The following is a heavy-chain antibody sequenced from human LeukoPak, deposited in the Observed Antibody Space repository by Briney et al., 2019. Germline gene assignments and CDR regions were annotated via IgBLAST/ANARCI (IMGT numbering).Heavy chain of an antibody. D-gene: IGHD6-6*01. CDR2: ISYDGSNK. Sequence: PGGSLRLSCAASGFTFSSYGMQWVRQAPGKGLEWVAVISYDGSNKYYADSVKGRFTISRDNSKNTLYLQMNSLRAEDTAVYYCAKWSSSYYFDYWGQGTLVTVSS. CDR1: GFTFSSYG. V-gene: IGHV3-30*18. J-gene: IGHJ4*02. CDR3: AKWSSSYYFDY.